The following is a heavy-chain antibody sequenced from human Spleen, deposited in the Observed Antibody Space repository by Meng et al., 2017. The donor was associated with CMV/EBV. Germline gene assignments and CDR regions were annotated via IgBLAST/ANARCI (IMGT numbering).Heavy chain of an antibody. D-gene: IGHD3-3*01. V-gene: IGHV4-59*01. CDR1: SGSINTYY. Sequence: SETLSLTCTVSSGSINTYYWSWIRQPPGKGLEWIGYIHYSGSTNYNPSLKSRVTISVDTSKNQFSLKLSSVTAADTAVYYCARASHTYYDFWSGHPRSFDYWGQGTLVTVSS. CDR2: IHYSGST. J-gene: IGHJ4*02. CDR3: ARASHTYYDFWSGHPRSFDY.